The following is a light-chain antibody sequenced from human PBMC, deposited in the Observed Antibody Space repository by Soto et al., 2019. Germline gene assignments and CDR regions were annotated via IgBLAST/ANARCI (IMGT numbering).Light chain of an antibody. Sequence: EVVLTQSPGTLSLSPGERVTLSCRASQSVASSYLAWYQQKPGPATRLLFYSASSSAAVIADWFSSSASATDFTITISRLEPEYFAVYYCQHFSSLPDTFGQGTNLEI. CDR1: QSVASSY. CDR2: SAS. CDR3: QHFSSLPDT. J-gene: IGKJ1*01. V-gene: IGKV3-20*01.